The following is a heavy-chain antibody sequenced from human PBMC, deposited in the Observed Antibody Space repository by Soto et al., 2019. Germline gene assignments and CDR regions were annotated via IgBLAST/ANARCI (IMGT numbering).Heavy chain of an antibody. Sequence: GGSRRLSCAASGFTFSSYGMHWVRQAPGKGLEWVAVISYDGSSKYYADSVKGRFTISRDNSKNTLYLQMNSLRAEDTAVYYCAKAGHFGVVEGDWGQGTLVTVSS. CDR3: AKAGHFGVVEGD. J-gene: IGHJ4*02. CDR1: GFTFSSYG. D-gene: IGHD3-3*01. V-gene: IGHV3-30*18. CDR2: ISYDGSSK.